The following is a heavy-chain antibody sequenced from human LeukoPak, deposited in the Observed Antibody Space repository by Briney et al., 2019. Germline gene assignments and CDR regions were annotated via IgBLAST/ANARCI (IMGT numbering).Heavy chain of an antibody. Sequence: PGGSLRFSCAASGFTFSSYEMNWFRQAPGRGLEWVSYISGSGRTIDYADSVKGRFTISRDNTKNSVYLQMNSLRAEDTAIYFCVRDAVMSPEVLLTAWDYFDCWGQGTLVTVSS. CDR1: GFTFSSYE. CDR2: ISGSGRTI. CDR3: VRDAVMSPEVLLTAWDYFDC. D-gene: IGHD2-21*01. V-gene: IGHV3-48*03. J-gene: IGHJ4*02.